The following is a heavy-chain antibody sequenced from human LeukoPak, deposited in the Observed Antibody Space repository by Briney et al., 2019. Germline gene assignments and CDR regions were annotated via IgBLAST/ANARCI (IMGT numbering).Heavy chain of an antibody. CDR1: GFTFSTYS. D-gene: IGHD1-26*01. CDR2: ISSSSFTI. CDR3: ARKVREIWFDP. J-gene: IGHJ5*02. Sequence: GGSLRLSCAASGFTFSTYSMNWVRQAPGKGLEWVSYISSSSFTIHYADSVKGRFTISRDNAKSSLYLQMNSLRAEDTAVYYCARKVREIWFDPWGQGTLVTVSS. V-gene: IGHV3-48*04.